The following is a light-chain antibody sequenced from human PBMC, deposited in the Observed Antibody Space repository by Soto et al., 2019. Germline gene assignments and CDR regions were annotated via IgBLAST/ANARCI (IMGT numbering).Light chain of an antibody. CDR1: ISDVGGYNY. Sequence: QSALTQPASVSGSPGQSITISCTGTISDVGGYNYVSWYQHHPGKAPKLMIYDVSNRPSGVSNRFSGSKSGNTASLSISGLQPEDEADYYCSSYRTSNTRQIVCGTGTKVTV. J-gene: IGLJ1*01. CDR2: DVS. CDR3: SSYRTSNTRQIV. V-gene: IGLV2-14*03.